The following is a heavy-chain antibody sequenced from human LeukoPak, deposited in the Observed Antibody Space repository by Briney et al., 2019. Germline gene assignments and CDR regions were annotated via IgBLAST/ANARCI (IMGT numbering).Heavy chain of an antibody. CDR3: ARDNRYDILTGSPGPNNWFDP. V-gene: IGHV1-18*01. CDR1: GYTFTSYG. J-gene: IGHJ5*02. Sequence: ASVKVSCKASGYTFTSYGISWVRQAPGQGLEWMGWISAYNGNTNYAQKLQGRVTMTTDTSTSTAYMELRSLRSDDTAVYYCARDNRYDILTGSPGPNNWFDPWGQGTLVTVSS. CDR2: ISAYNGNT. D-gene: IGHD3-9*01.